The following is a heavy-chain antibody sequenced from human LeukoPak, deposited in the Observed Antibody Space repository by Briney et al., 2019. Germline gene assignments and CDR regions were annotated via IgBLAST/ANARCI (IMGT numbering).Heavy chain of an antibody. D-gene: IGHD5-18*01. J-gene: IGHJ3*02. Sequence: PSETLSLTCTVSGGSIDNFYWSWIRQSPGKGLEWIGYLYYTGITNSNPSLRRRVTISLDRSKNQFSLTLKSVTAADTAVYYCARERSSYGAFEIWGQGTMVTVSS. V-gene: IGHV4-59*12. CDR1: GGSIDNFY. CDR3: ARERSSYGAFEI. CDR2: LYYTGIT.